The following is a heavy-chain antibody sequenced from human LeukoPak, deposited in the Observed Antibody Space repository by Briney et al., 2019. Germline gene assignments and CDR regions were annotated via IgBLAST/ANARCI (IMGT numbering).Heavy chain of an antibody. CDR1: GGTFSSYA. J-gene: IGHJ3*02. V-gene: IGHV1-69*13. CDR2: IIPIFGTA. Sequence: GASVKVSCKASGGTFSSYAISWVRQAPGQGLEWMGGIIPIFGTANYAQKFQGRVTITADESTSTAYMEPSSLRSEDTAVYYCARDGHNLITMVRGAQDAFDIWGQGTMVTVSS. CDR3: ARDGHNLITMVRGAQDAFDI. D-gene: IGHD3-10*01.